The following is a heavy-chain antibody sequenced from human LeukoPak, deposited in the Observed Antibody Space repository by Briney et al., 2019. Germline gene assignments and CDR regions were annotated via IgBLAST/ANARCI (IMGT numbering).Heavy chain of an antibody. V-gene: IGHV3-15*01. CDR3: TTNDAFDI. CDR2: IKRKADGGPT. Sequence: GGSLRLSCAASGFTFSSYAMSWVRQAPGKGLEWVGRIKRKADGGPTDYAAPVKGRFTISRDDSKDTLYLQMNSLKTEDTAMYYCTTNDAFDIWGQGTMVTVSS. CDR1: GFTFSSYA. J-gene: IGHJ3*02.